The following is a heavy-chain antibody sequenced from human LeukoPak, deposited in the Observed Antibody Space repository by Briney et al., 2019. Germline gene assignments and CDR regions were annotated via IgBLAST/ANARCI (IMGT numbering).Heavy chain of an antibody. Sequence: GGSLRLSCAASGFTFSSYAMHWVRQAPGKGLEWVAVISYDGSNKYYADSVKGRFTISRDNSKNTLYLQMSSLRAEDTAVYYCARDPLPGYDSYAYYFDYWGQGTLVTVSS. CDR1: GFTFSSYA. CDR2: ISYDGSNK. CDR3: ARDPLPGYDSYAYYFDY. V-gene: IGHV3-30*04. D-gene: IGHD3-16*01. J-gene: IGHJ4*02.